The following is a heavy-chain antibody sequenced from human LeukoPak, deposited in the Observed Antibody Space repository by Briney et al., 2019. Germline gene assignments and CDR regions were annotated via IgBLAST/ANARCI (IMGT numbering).Heavy chain of an antibody. CDR2: ITSRGSTR. CDR3: AKDSIWNDYYVFDI. Sequence: GGCLRLSRAASVFTLSDYYMSWIRQAPGKGREGVSYITSRGSTRYYADAVKGGFTISRDNAKNSLYVRMNSLRSEDTRVYLCAKDSIWNDYYVFDIWGQGTMVTVSS. V-gene: IGHV3-11*01. CDR1: VFTLSDYY. D-gene: IGHD1-1*01. J-gene: IGHJ3*02.